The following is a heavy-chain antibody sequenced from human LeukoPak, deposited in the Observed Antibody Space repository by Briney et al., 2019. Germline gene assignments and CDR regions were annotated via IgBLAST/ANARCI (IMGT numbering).Heavy chain of an antibody. CDR3: ASQSFGELAY. J-gene: IGHJ4*02. Sequence: GGSLRLSCAASGFTFDDYGMSWVRQAPGKGLEWVSNINWNGDSTGYADSVKGRFTISRDNGKNSLYLRMNSLRAEDTAVYYCASQSFGELAYWGQGTLVTVSS. CDR2: INWNGDST. V-gene: IGHV3-20*04. CDR1: GFTFDDYG. D-gene: IGHD3-10*01.